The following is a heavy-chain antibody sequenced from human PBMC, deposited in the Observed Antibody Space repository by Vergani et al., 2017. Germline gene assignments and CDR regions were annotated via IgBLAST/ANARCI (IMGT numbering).Heavy chain of an antibody. CDR1: GFTFSSYA. Sequence: VQLVESGGGLVKPGGSLRLSCSASGFTFSSYAMHWVRQAPGKGLEYVSAISSNGGSTYYADSVKGRFTISRDNSKNTLYLQMNSLRAEDTAVYYCARMPAHAFDIWGQGTMVTVSS. D-gene: IGHD2-2*01. J-gene: IGHJ3*02. CDR3: ARMPAHAFDI. V-gene: IGHV3-64*04. CDR2: ISSNGGST.